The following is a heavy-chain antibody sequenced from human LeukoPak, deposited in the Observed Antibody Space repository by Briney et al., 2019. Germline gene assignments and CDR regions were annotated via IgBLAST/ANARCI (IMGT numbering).Heavy chain of an antibody. V-gene: IGHV3-30-3*01. CDR2: ISYDGSNK. J-gene: IGHJ4*02. CDR1: GFTFSSYA. Sequence: GGSLRLSCAASGFTFSSYAMHWVRQAPGKGLEWVAVISYDGSNKYYADSVKGRFTISRDNSKNTLYLQMNSLRAEDTAVYYCARSSSSSWYGYWGQGTLVTVSS. D-gene: IGHD6-13*01. CDR3: ARSSSSSWYGY.